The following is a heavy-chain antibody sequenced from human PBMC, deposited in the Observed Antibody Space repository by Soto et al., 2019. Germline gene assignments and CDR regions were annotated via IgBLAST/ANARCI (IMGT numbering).Heavy chain of an antibody. Sequence: GGSLRLSCAASGCTFSSYAMHWVRQAPGKGLEWVAVISYDGSNKYYADSVKGRFTISRDNSKNTLYLQMNSLRAEDTAVYYCATGLIYSYDSSGYPDDAFDIWGQGTMVTVSS. CDR3: ATGLIYSYDSSGYPDDAFDI. CDR1: GCTFSSYA. D-gene: IGHD3-22*01. CDR2: ISYDGSNK. J-gene: IGHJ3*02. V-gene: IGHV3-30-3*01.